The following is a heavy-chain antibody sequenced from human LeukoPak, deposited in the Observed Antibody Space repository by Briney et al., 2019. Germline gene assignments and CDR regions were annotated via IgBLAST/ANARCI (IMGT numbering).Heavy chain of an antibody. J-gene: IGHJ4*02. CDR1: GYTFTSYA. Sequence: ASVKVSCKASGYTFTSYAVHWVRQAPGQRLEWMGWINAGNGNTKYSQKFQGRVTITRDTSASTAYMELSSLRSEDTAVYYCARRSYDILTGYYTLDYWGQGTLVTVSS. V-gene: IGHV1-3*01. D-gene: IGHD3-9*01. CDR3: ARRSYDILTGYYTLDY. CDR2: INAGNGNT.